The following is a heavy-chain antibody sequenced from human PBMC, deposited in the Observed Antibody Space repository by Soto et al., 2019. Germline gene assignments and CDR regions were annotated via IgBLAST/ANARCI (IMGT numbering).Heavy chain of an antibody. CDR2: ISSSGNFI. J-gene: IGHJ6*02. D-gene: IGHD3-3*01. CDR3: ARDAPSDDFWSGYSYGMDV. CDR1: GFTFSSYE. V-gene: IGHV3-48*03. Sequence: PGGSLRLSCAASGFTFSSYEMNWVRQAPGKGPEWVSYISSSGNFIYYADSVKARFTISRDNAKNSLYLQMNSLRAEDTAVYYCARDAPSDDFWSGYSYGMDVWGQGTTVTASS.